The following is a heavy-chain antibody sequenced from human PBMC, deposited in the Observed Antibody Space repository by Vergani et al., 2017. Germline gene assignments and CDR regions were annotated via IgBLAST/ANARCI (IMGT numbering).Heavy chain of an antibody. CDR1: GFTFSSYS. V-gene: IGHV3-30*18. CDR3: AKDPSSPTVTSDYYYYYGMDV. CDR2: ISYDGSNK. Sequence: QVQLVESGGGVVQPGRSLRLSCAASGFTFSSYSMHWVRQAPGQGLEWVAVISYDGSNKYYADSVKGRFTISRDNSKNTLYLQMNSLRAEDTAVYYCAKDPSSPTVTSDYYYYYGMDVWGKGTTFTVSS. J-gene: IGHJ6*04. D-gene: IGHD4-11*01.